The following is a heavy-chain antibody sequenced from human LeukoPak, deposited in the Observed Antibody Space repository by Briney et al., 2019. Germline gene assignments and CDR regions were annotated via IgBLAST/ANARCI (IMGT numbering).Heavy chain of an antibody. D-gene: IGHD3-10*01. J-gene: IGHJ6*02. CDR3: ARERTLYVSGSGYGMDV. Sequence: GGSLRLSCAASGLTFSTYDMHWVRQATGEGLEWVSGIGKGGDTYYVGSVKGRFTISRDNAKNSLYLQMNSLRAEDTAVYYCARERTLYVSGSGYGMDVWGQGTTVTVSS. CDR2: IGKGGDT. CDR1: GLTFSTYD. V-gene: IGHV3-13*04.